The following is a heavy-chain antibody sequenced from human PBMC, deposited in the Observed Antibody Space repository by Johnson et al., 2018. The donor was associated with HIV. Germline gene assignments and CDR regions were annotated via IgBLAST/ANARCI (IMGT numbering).Heavy chain of an antibody. Sequence: VQLVESGGGWIQPGGSLRLSCAVSGFTVRNNYMSWVRQAPGKGLAWVSLIYSGGKTYYADSVKGRFTISRDNSKNTLYLQMNSLKAEDTAVYYCVSSGCQRCAFDIWGQGTMVTVSS. V-gene: IGHV3-66*01. CDR2: IYSGGKT. J-gene: IGHJ3*02. CDR1: GFTVRNNY. D-gene: IGHD6-19*01. CDR3: VSSGCQRCAFDI.